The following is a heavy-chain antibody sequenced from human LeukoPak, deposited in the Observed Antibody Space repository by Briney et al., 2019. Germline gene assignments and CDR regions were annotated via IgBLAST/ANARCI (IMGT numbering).Heavy chain of an antibody. CDR2: INRDGSEK. V-gene: IGHV3-7*04. CDR1: GFTFSSYW. CDR3: ARGYSGSYDY. Sequence: GGSLRLSCAASGFTFSSYWMTWVRQTPGKGLEWVANINRDGSEKYYVDSVKGRFTISRDNAKNSLCLQTNSLRVEDTAVYYCARGYSGSYDYWGQGTLVTVSS. D-gene: IGHD1-26*01. J-gene: IGHJ4*02.